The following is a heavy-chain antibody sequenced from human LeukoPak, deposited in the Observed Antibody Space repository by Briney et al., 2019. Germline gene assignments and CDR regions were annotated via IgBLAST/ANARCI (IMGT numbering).Heavy chain of an antibody. Sequence: PSETLSLTCTVSGGSISSSSYYWGWIRQPPGKGLEWIGSIYYSGSTYYNPSLKSRVTISVDTSKNQFSLKLSSVTAADTAVYYCARRKLWAFDYWGQGTLVTASS. CDR3: ARRKLWAFDY. CDR1: GGSISSSSYY. J-gene: IGHJ4*02. CDR2: IYYSGST. D-gene: IGHD5-18*01. V-gene: IGHV4-39*01.